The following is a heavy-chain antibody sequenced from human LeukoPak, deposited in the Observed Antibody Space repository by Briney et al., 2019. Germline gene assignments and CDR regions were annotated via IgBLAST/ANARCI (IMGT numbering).Heavy chain of an antibody. J-gene: IGHJ4*02. D-gene: IGHD3-10*01. Sequence: GGSLRLSCAASGFTFRNHGMHWVRQAPGKGLEWLAVIWYDGSEKYYADSVQGRFTVSRDNSKNALYLQLNSLGAEDTAVYYCARDRNFPAYYFDFWGQGALVTASS. V-gene: IGHV3-33*01. CDR1: GFTFRNHG. CDR2: IWYDGSEK. CDR3: ARDRNFPAYYFDF.